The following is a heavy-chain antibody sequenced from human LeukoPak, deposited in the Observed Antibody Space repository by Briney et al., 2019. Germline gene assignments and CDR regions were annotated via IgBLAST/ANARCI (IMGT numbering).Heavy chain of an antibody. CDR3: ARVPLVGPYYYYYMDV. J-gene: IGHJ6*03. D-gene: IGHD2-2*01. CDR1: GGTFSSYA. Sequence: GASVKVSCKASGGTFSSYAISWVRQAPGQGLEWMGGIIPIFGTANYAQMFQGRVTITTDESTSTAYMELSSLRSEDTAVYYCARVPLVGPYYYYYMDVWGKGTTVTVSS. CDR2: IIPIFGTA. V-gene: IGHV1-69*05.